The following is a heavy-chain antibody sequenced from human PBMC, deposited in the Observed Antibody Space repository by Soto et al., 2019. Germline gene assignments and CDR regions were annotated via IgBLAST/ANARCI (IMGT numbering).Heavy chain of an antibody. D-gene: IGHD2-15*01. CDR1: GFTFSSYS. CDR2: ISSSSSYI. Sequence: GGSLRLSCAASGFTFSSYSMNWVRQAPGKGLEWVSSISSSSSYIYYADSVKGRFTISRDNAKNSLYLQMNSLRAEDTAVYYCARDTRHCSGGSCYFAWGQGTLVTVSS. V-gene: IGHV3-21*01. CDR3: ARDTRHCSGGSCYFA. J-gene: IGHJ5*02.